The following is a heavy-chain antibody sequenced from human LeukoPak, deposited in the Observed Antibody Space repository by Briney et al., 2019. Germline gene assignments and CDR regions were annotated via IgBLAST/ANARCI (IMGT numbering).Heavy chain of an antibody. Sequence: ASVKVSCKASGYTFTGYYMHWVRQAPGQGLEWMGWINPNSGGTNYAQKFQGWVTMTRDTFISTAYMELSRLRSDDTAVYYCARGEDTAMVRNYYGMDVWGKGTTVTVSS. J-gene: IGHJ6*04. V-gene: IGHV1-2*04. CDR1: GYTFTGYY. D-gene: IGHD5-18*01. CDR2: INPNSGGT. CDR3: ARGEDTAMVRNYYGMDV.